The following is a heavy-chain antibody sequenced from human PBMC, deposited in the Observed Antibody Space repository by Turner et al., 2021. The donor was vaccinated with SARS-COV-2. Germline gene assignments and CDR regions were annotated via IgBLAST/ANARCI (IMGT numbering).Heavy chain of an antibody. CDR3: ARPQWLRGAFDI. D-gene: IGHD5-12*01. V-gene: IGHV4-59*08. CDR2: IYYSGST. Sequence: QVQLQASGPGRVSPSETLSLSVTASGGSIRSYFWSWIRQPPGKGLEWIGYIYYSGSTNYNPPLKSRVTIPVDTAKNQCALKLSSVTAADTAVYVSARPQWLRGAFDIWGQGTMVTVSS. CDR1: GGSIRSYF. J-gene: IGHJ3*02.